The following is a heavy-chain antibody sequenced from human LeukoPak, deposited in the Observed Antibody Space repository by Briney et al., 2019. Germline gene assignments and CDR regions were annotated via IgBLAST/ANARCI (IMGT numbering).Heavy chain of an antibody. CDR3: ATASYGSGSYSESVDI. Sequence: ASVKVSCKVSGYTLTELSMHWVRQAPGKGLEWMGGFDPEDGETIYAQKFQGRVTMTEDTSTDTAYMELSSLRSEDTAVYYCATASYGSGSYSESVDIWGQGTVVTVSS. CDR1: GYTLTELS. J-gene: IGHJ3*02. CDR2: FDPEDGET. V-gene: IGHV1-24*01. D-gene: IGHD3-10*01.